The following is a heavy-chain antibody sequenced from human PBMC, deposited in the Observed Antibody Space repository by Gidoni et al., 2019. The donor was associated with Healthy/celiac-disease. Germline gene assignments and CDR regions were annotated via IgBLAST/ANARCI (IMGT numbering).Heavy chain of an antibody. CDR1: GFTVRSNY. D-gene: IGHD6-19*01. Sequence: EVQLVESGGGLVQPGGSLRPSCAASGFTVRSNYMSWVRQAPGKGLEWVSVIYSGGSTYYADSVKGRFTISRDNSKNTLYLQMNSLRAEDTAVYYCARDTEEQWLVEYFQHWGQGTLVTVSS. J-gene: IGHJ1*01. V-gene: IGHV3-66*02. CDR2: IYSGGST. CDR3: ARDTEEQWLVEYFQH.